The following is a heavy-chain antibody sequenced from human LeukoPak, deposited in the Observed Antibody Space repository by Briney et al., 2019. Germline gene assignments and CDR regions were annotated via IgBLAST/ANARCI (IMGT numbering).Heavy chain of an antibody. Sequence: GGSLRLSCSASEFTDSNNYMTGLRQAPGKGLEWVSLIYSGRSTFYADSVKGRFTVSGDNSKNTLHLQTNSLRAEDTAVYYCARFRLGEPPAYWGQGTLVTVSS. D-gene: IGHD3-10*01. CDR3: ARFRLGEPPAY. CDR1: EFTDSNNY. J-gene: IGHJ4*02. CDR2: IYSGRST. V-gene: IGHV3-53*05.